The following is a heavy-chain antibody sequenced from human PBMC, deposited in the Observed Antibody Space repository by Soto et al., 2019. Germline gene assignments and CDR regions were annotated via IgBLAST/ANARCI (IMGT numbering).Heavy chain of an antibody. V-gene: IGHV1-3*01. J-gene: IGHJ6*03. CDR2: INAGNGNT. D-gene: IGHD4-17*01. CDR1: GYTFTSYA. Sequence: ASVKVSCKASGYTFTSYAMHWVRQAPGQRLEWMGWINAGNGNTKYSQKFQGRVTITRDTSASTAYMELSSLRSEDTAVYYCAREWISYGDYYYYYYMDVWGKGTTVTVSS. CDR3: AREWISYGDYYYYYYMDV.